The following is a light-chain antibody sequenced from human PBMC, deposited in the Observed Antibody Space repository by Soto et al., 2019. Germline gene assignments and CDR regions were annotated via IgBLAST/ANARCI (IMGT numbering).Light chain of an antibody. CDR1: QSISSW. Sequence: DIQMTQAPAILSESVGDRVTITCRASQSISSWLAWYQQKPGKAPKLLIYDASSLESGVPSRFSGSGSGTEFTLTISSLQPDDFATYYCQQYNSYSRTFGQGTKV. V-gene: IGKV1-5*01. CDR2: DAS. J-gene: IGKJ1*01. CDR3: QQYNSYSRT.